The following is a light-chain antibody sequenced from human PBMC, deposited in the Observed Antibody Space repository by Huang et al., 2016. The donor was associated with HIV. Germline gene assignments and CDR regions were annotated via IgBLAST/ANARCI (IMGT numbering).Light chain of an antibody. Sequence: DTVMTQTPATLSVSPGARATLSCRASQSVGSKLACFQQKPGQAPRLLIHGASTRATGIPARFSGSGSGTEFTLTISSLQSEDFAVYYCQQYNNWPYTFGQGTKLEIK. V-gene: IGKV3-15*01. CDR2: GAS. CDR1: QSVGSK. J-gene: IGKJ2*01. CDR3: QQYNNWPYT.